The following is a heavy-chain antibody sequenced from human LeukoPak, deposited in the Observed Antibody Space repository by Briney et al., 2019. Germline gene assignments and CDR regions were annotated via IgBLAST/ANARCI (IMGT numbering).Heavy chain of an antibody. CDR1: GFTFSSYG. D-gene: IGHD3-10*02. CDR3: AELGITMIGGV. V-gene: IGHV3-23*01. J-gene: IGHJ6*04. Sequence: GGTLRLSCAVSGFTFSSYGMSWVRQAPGKGLEWVSAISGSGGSTYYADSVKGRFTISRDNSKNTLYLQMNSLRAEDTAVYYCAELGITMIGGVWGKGTTVTISS. CDR2: ISGSGGST.